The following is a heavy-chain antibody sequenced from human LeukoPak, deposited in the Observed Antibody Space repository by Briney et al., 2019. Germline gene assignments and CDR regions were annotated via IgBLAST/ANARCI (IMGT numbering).Heavy chain of an antibody. CDR2: IIPIFGTA. CDR3: ARAINWNDVANWFDP. D-gene: IGHD1-20*01. V-gene: IGHV1-69*01. CDR1: GGTFSSYA. J-gene: IGHJ5*02. Sequence: SAKVSCKASGGTFSSYAISWVRQAPGQGLEWMGGIIPIFGTANYAQKFQGRVTITADESTSTAYMELSSLRSEDTAVYYCARAINWNDVANWFDPWGQGTLVTVSS.